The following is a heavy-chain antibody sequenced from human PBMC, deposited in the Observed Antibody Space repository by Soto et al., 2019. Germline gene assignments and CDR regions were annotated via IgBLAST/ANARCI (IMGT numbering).Heavy chain of an antibody. J-gene: IGHJ6*02. Sequence: KGLEWIGYIYYSGSTNYNPSLKSRVTISVDTSKNQFSLKLSSVTAADTAVYYCARDNPWIQPPYYYYGMDVWGQGTTVTVSS. V-gene: IGHV4-59*12. D-gene: IGHD5-18*01. CDR3: ARDNPWIQPPYYYYGMDV. CDR2: IYYSGST.